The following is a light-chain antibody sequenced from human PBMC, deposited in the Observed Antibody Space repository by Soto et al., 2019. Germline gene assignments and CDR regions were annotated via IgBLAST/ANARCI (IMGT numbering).Light chain of an antibody. CDR2: GTS. V-gene: IGKV3-20*01. Sequence: EIVLTQSPGTLSLSPGERATLSWRASQRFSSSYLGWYQQKPGQAPRLSIYGTSSRATGIPDRFSGSGSGTDVTLTITRLEPEDFAVYYCQQYGTSPITFGQGTRLEIK. CDR1: QRFSSSY. J-gene: IGKJ5*01. CDR3: QQYGTSPIT.